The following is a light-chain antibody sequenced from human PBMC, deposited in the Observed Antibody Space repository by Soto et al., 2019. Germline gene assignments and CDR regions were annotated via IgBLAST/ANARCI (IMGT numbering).Light chain of an antibody. CDR2: SNN. Sequence: QAVVTQPPSASGTPGQRVTISCSGSSSNIGSNTVNWYQQLPGTAPTLLIYSNNQRPSGVPDRFSGSKSGTSASLAVNGLQSEDEADYYCVAWDDSLNGPLFGGGTKVTVL. J-gene: IGLJ3*02. CDR3: VAWDDSLNGPL. CDR1: SSNIGSNT. V-gene: IGLV1-44*01.